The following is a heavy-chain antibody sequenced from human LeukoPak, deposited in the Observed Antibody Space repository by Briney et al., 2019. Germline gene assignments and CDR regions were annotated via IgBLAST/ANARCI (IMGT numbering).Heavy chain of an antibody. CDR1: GASVSTSSYY. J-gene: IGHJ4*02. V-gene: IGHV4-39*01. Sequence: SETLSLTCTVSGASVSTSSYYWGWLRQSPGRGLEWIASTHYSGSTFYTPSLKSRVTISVDTSKNRFSLTLRSVTAADTAVYYCAKQRLANNDILTGYYFWGQGILVTVSS. D-gene: IGHD3-9*01. CDR3: AKQRLANNDILTGYYF. CDR2: THYSGST.